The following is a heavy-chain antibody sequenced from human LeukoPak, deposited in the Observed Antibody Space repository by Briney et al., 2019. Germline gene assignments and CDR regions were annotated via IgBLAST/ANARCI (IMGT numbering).Heavy chain of an antibody. V-gene: IGHV3-23*01. D-gene: IGHD3-10*01. CDR1: GFTISNYD. J-gene: IGHJ3*01. CDR3: AKDLYGSGSPGTFDL. Sequence: AGSLTLTCTASGFTISNYDWSWVRQAPGKGLEWVSGISCSGGTTYYADSVRGRFTISRDNSKNTLYLQMNSLRAEDTAVYYCAKDLYGSGSPGTFDLRGQGTMVTVSS. CDR2: ISCSGGTT.